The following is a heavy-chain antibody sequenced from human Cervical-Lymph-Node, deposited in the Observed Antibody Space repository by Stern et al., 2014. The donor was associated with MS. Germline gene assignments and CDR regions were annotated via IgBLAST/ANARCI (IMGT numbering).Heavy chain of an antibody. CDR3: ARGSAGAGAFFDY. J-gene: IGHJ4*02. D-gene: IGHD2-8*02. V-gene: IGHV5-51*01. CDR1: GYTFSNSW. CDR2: IYPGDSDT. Sequence: EVQLVESGAEVKEPGESLKISCKGSGYTFSNSWIGWVRQMPGRGLEWMGIIYPGDSDTRYSPSFQVQITISADKSISTAYLQWNSLKASDTAIFYCARGSAGAGAFFDYWGQGTLVTVSS.